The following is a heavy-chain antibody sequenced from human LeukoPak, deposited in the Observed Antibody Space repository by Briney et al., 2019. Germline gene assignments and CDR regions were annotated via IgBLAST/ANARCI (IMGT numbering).Heavy chain of an antibody. J-gene: IGHJ4*02. CDR2: MSPNSGNT. CDR3: ARDNENPVGRSYDY. V-gene: IGHV1-8*01. D-gene: IGHD1-26*01. Sequence: ASVKVSCKASGYTFTNYDVNWVRQATGQGLEWMGWMSPNSGNTGYAQKFQGRVTMTRNTAISTAYMELSSLRSEDTAVYYCARDNENPVGRSYDYWGQGTLVTVSS. CDR1: GYTFTNYD.